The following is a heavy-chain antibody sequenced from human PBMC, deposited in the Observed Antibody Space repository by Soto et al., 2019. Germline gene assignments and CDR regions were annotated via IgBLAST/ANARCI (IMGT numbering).Heavy chain of an antibody. J-gene: IGHJ4*02. CDR3: ARDGPYYDSSGYYYPY. V-gene: IGHV3-21*01. CDR1: GFTFSSYS. CDR2: ISSSSSYI. Sequence: EVQLVESGGGLVKPGGSLRLSCAASGFTFSSYSMNWVRQAPGKGLEWVSSISSSSSYIYYADSVKGRFTISRDNAKNSLYLQMNSLRAEDTAVYYCARDGPYYDSSGYYYPYWGQGTLVTVSS. D-gene: IGHD3-22*01.